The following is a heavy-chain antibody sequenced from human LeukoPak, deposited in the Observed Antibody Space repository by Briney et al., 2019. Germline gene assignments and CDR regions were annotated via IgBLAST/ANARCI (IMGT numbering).Heavy chain of an antibody. CDR1: GFTFSSYS. J-gene: IGHJ4*02. Sequence: GGSLRLSCAASGFTFSSYSMNWVRQAPGKGLEWVSYISSSSSTIYYADSVKGRFTISRDNAKNSLYLQMNSLRAEDTAVYYCARDRYDYYDSSGYSLYYFDYWGQGTLVTVSS. V-gene: IGHV3-48*01. CDR2: ISSSSSTI. CDR3: ARDRYDYYDSSGYSLYYFDY. D-gene: IGHD3-22*01.